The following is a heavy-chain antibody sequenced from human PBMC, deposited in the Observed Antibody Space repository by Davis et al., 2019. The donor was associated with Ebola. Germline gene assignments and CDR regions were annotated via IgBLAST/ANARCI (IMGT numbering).Heavy chain of an antibody. D-gene: IGHD5/OR15-5a*01. J-gene: IGHJ6*03. CDR3: ARAVSPTSDYYMDV. V-gene: IGHV1-2*04. Sequence: ASAQVSCKASAYTFIDYYIHSVRQAPAQGLEWMGWINPKSGCTKYAQKFQDWVTMTRDTSISTAYVELSGLTSDETALYSCARAVSPTSDYYMDVWGKGTAVTVSS. CDR1: AYTFIDYY. CDR2: INPKSGCT.